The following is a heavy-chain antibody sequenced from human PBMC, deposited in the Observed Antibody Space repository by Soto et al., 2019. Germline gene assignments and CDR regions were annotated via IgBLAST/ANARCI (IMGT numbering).Heavy chain of an antibody. J-gene: IGHJ4*02. Sequence: GGSLRLSCAASGFTFSDYYMSWIRQAPGKGLEWVSYISTSGSTINYADSVKGRFTISRDNAKNSLYLQMNSLRAEDTAVYYCARMTTVLNLFDYWGQGTLVTVSS. V-gene: IGHV3-11*04. CDR1: GFTFSDYY. D-gene: IGHD4-17*01. CDR3: ARMTTVLNLFDY. CDR2: ISTSGSTI.